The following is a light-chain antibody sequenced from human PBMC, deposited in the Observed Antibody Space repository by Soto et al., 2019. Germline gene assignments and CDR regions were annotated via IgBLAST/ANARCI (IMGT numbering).Light chain of an antibody. CDR1: SSDVGGYNY. J-gene: IGLJ1*01. CDR3: SSYTSSSLHV. CDR2: DVS. V-gene: IGLV2-14*03. Sequence: QSVLTQPASGSGSPGQSITSCCTGTSSDVGGYNYVSWYQQHPGKAPKLMIYDVSNRPSGVSNRFSGSKSGNTASLTISGLQAEDETDYYSSSYTSSSLHVFGTGTKVTVL.